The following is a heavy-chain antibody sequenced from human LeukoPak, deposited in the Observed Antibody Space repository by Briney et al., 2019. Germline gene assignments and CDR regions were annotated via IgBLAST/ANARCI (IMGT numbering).Heavy chain of an antibody. CDR1: GGSISSYF. J-gene: IGHJ4*02. V-gene: IGHV4-59*03. CDR3: ARRYTSSWYFDY. Sequence: SETLSLTCTVSGGSISSYFWSWIRQPPGKGLEWIGYIYSSGSTNYNPSLKSRVTISLDTSKNQFSLKLSSVTAADTAVYYCARRYTSSWYFDYWGQGTLVTVSS. D-gene: IGHD6-13*01. CDR2: IYSSGST.